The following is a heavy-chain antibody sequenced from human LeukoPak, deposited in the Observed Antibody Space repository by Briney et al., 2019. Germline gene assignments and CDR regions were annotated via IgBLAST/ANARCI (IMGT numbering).Heavy chain of an antibody. V-gene: IGHV3-73*01. J-gene: IGHJ4*02. Sequence: PGGSLRLSCAASGFTVSNNYMSWVRQASGKGLEWVGLIRTKGANYATAYAASVKGRFIISRDDSSNMAYLQMNSLKNDDTAVYYCTRDGGSYSHLDNWGPGTRVTVSS. CDR3: TRDGGSYSHLDN. D-gene: IGHD1-26*01. CDR1: GFTVSNNY. CDR2: IRTKGANYAT.